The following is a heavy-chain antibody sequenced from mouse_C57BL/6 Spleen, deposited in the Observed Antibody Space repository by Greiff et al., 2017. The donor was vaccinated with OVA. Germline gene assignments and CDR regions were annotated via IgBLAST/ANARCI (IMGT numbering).Heavy chain of an antibody. V-gene: IGHV1-64*01. Sequence: VQLQQPGAELVKPGASVKLSCKASGYTFTSYWMHWVKQRPGQGLEWIGMIHPNSGSTNYNEKFKGKATLTVDKSSSTAYMQLSSLTSEDSAVYSCAREVYSNVLDYWGQGTTLTVSS. J-gene: IGHJ2*01. CDR2: IHPNSGST. CDR3: AREVYSNVLDY. D-gene: IGHD2-5*01. CDR1: GYTFTSYW.